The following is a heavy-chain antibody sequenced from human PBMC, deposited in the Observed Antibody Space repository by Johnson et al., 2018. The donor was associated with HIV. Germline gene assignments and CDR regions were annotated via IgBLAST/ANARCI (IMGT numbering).Heavy chain of an antibody. CDR1: GFTFSSYA. CDR3: ARAGGAVRVNGFDM. D-gene: IGHD6-19*01. V-gene: IGHV3-48*04. J-gene: IGHJ3*02. CDR2: LSRSGGTI. Sequence: EKLVESGGGVVQPGRSLRLSCAASGFTFSSYAMHWVRQAPGKGLEWVSYLSRSGGTIYYADSVKGRFSISRDNAKNSLYLQMNSLSGEDTALYYCARAGGAVRVNGFDMWGQGTMVTVSS.